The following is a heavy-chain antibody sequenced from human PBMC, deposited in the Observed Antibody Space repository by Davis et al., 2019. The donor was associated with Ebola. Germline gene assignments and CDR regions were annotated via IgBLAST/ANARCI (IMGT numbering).Heavy chain of an antibody. CDR1: GLTFTGRY. CDR3: ETLTHYRNYGPFAS. D-gene: IGHD3-16*02. J-gene: IGHJ4*02. V-gene: IGHV3-11*01. Sequence: GGSLRLSCAASGLTFTGRYMTWVRQPPGEGLEWVSYISVSGTVVYYADSVKGRFTISRDDAKNSLYLQMNNMRAEDTAVYYCETLTHYRNYGPFASWGQGTLVTVSS. CDR2: ISVSGTVV.